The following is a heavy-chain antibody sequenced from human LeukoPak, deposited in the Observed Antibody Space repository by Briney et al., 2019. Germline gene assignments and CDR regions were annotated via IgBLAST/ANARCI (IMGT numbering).Heavy chain of an antibody. CDR1: AFTFSTYA. CDR3: ARDSAPSIASRPYPDY. Sequence: GGSLRLSCAVSAFTFSTYAMSWVRQAPGKGLEWVSAISAGADSTYYADSVQGRFTISRDNSKNTLYLHLSGPRAEDTAVYFCARDSAPSIASRPYPDYWGQGTLVTVSS. J-gene: IGHJ4*02. CDR2: ISAGADST. V-gene: IGHV3-23*01. D-gene: IGHD6-6*01.